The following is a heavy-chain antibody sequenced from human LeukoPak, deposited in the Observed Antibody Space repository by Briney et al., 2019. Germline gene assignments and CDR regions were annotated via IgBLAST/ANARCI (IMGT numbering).Heavy chain of an antibody. V-gene: IGHV3-23*01. CDR3: AKYGNSEPNYYYYYYMDV. J-gene: IGHJ6*03. CDR2: VSGSGGST. Sequence: GGSLRLSCAASGFTFSSYAMSWVRQAPGKGLEWGSAVSGSGGSTYYADSGKGRFTISRDNSKNTLYLQMNSLRADDTAVYYCAKYGNSEPNYYYYYYMDVWGKGTTVTVSS. D-gene: IGHD4-23*01. CDR1: GFTFSSYA.